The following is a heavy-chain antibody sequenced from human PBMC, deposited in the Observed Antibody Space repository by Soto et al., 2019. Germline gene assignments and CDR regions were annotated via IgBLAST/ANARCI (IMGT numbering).Heavy chain of an antibody. J-gene: IGHJ3*02. CDR2: INHSGNN. CDR1: GGSFSTYY. Sequence: ETLSLTCVVSGGSFSTYYYNWIRQSPGKGLEWIGEINHSGNNNYSPSLKSRVTMSLDTSKNQFSLKLTSVTAADTAVYYCARGGSNDWQVAFDIWGQGTMVTVSS. D-gene: IGHD3-9*01. V-gene: IGHV4-34*01. CDR3: ARGGSNDWQVAFDI.